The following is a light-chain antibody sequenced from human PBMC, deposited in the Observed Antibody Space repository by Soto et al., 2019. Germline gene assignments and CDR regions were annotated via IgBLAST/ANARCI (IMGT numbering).Light chain of an antibody. CDR3: QQYNSYQT. CDR2: DAS. CDR1: QSISSW. Sequence: DIRMTQSPSTLSASVGDRVTITCRASQSISSWLAWYQQKPGKAPKLLIYDASSLESGVPSRFSGSGSGTEFTLTISSLQPDDFATYYCQQYNSYQTFGQGTKVDIK. J-gene: IGKJ1*01. V-gene: IGKV1-5*01.